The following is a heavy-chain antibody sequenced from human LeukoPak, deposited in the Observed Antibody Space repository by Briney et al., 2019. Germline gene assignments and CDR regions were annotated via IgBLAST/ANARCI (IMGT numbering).Heavy chain of an antibody. CDR3: ARDNWGTDYYYYMDV. CDR1: GGSFSGYY. V-gene: IGHV4-34*01. Sequence: PSETLSLTCAVYGGSFSGYYWSWIRQPPGKGLEWIGEINHSGSTNYNPSLKSRVTISVDTSKNQFSLKLSSVTAADTAVYYCARDNWGTDYYYYMDVWGKGTTVIVSS. D-gene: IGHD1-1*01. CDR2: INHSGST. J-gene: IGHJ6*03.